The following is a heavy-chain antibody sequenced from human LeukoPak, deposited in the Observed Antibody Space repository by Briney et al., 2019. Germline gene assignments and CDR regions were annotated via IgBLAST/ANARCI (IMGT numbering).Heavy chain of an antibody. Sequence: SETLSLTFTVSGRSISSYYWSWIRHPPGKGLEWIGYIYYIGTTNYNPSLRSRVTPSIYTPQSQLSLKLDSVTAADTAVYYCASTLWSGCAHALDYWGQGTLVTVSS. CDR2: IYYIGTT. J-gene: IGHJ4*02. CDR3: ASTLWSGCAHALDY. CDR1: GRSISSYY. V-gene: IGHV4-59*01. D-gene: IGHD3-3*01.